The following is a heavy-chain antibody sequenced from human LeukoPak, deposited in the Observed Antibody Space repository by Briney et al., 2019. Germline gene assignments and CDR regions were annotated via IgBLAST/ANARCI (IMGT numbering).Heavy chain of an antibody. CDR3: ARLQGVSRGWSFDY. V-gene: IGHV5-51*01. Sequence: GESLKISCKGSGYSFTTNWIGWVRQMPGKGLEWMGIIYPGDSDTRYSPSFQGQVTMSADTSISTAYLQWSSLKASDTAMYYCARLQGVSRGWSFDYWGQGTLVTVSS. J-gene: IGHJ4*02. D-gene: IGHD6-19*01. CDR2: IYPGDSDT. CDR1: GYSFTTNW.